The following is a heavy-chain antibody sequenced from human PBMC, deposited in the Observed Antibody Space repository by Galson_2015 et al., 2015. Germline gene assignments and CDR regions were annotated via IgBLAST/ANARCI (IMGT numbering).Heavy chain of an antibody. J-gene: IGHJ6*02. CDR1: GFTFSSYA. Sequence: SLRLSCAASGFTFSSYAMHWVRQAPGKGLEWVAVISYDGSNKYYADAVKGRFTISRDNSKNTLYLQMNSLRAEDTAVYYCAKDGLAYGMDVWGQGTTVTVSS. V-gene: IGHV3-30-3*01. D-gene: IGHD2-2*03. CDR3: AKDGLAYGMDV. CDR2: ISYDGSNK.